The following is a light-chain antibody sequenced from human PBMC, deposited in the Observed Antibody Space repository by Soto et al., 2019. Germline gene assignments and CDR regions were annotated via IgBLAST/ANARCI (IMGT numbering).Light chain of an antibody. CDR2: GTS. Sequence: DIVLTQSPGTLSLSPGQRATLSCRASQSVSSGYLAWYQQKPGQAPSLLIYGTSSRATGIPDRFSGSGSGTDFTLTISRLEPEDFAVYYCQQYGSSPFTFGPGTKVAI. CDR1: QSVSSGY. V-gene: IGKV3-20*01. CDR3: QQYGSSPFT. J-gene: IGKJ3*01.